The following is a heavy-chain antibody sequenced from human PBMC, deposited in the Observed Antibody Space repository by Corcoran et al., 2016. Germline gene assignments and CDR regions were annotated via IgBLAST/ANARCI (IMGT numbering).Heavy chain of an antibody. D-gene: IGHD2-2*02. Sequence: QVQLVQSGAEVKKPGASVKVSCKASGYTFTSYDINWVRQATGQGLEWMGWMNPSSGNTGYAQKFQGRVTMTRNTSISTAYMELSSLRSEETAVYYCARGFVYQYKLLYDYYYYFGIDVWGQGTTVTVSS. CDR1: GYTFTSYD. CDR3: ARGFVYQYKLLYDYYYYFGIDV. CDR2: MNPSSGNT. J-gene: IGHJ6*02. V-gene: IGHV1-8*01.